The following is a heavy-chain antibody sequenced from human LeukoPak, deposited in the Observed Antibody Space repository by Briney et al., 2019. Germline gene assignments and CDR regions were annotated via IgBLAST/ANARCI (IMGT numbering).Heavy chain of an antibody. J-gene: IGHJ6*02. CDR1: AFTFSDSW. CDR3: ATYTHWVAGDV. CDR2: VNQDGSAK. Sequence: PGGSLRLSCAASAFTFSDSWMSWVRQAPGKGLEWVAKVNQDGSAKGYVNSVKGRFTISRDNARNSLYLQTSSLNPEDTAVYYCATYTHWVAGDVWVQGTTVTVSS. D-gene: IGHD7-27*01. V-gene: IGHV3-7*01.